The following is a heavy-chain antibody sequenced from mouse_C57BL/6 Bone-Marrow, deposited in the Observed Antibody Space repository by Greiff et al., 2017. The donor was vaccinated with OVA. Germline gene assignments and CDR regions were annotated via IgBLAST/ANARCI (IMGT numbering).Heavy chain of an antibody. D-gene: IGHD3-1*01. J-gene: IGHJ1*03. Sequence: QVQLQQPGAELVKPGASVKLSCKASGSTFTSYWMTWVKQRPGQGLEWIGEIDPSDSYTNSNQKFKGKATLTVSTSSSTAYMQLRSLTSEDVAVYYCARRGATLRYFDVWGTGTTVTVSS. V-gene: IGHV1-50*01. CDR2: IDPSDSYT. CDR3: ARRGATLRYFDV. CDR1: GSTFTSYW.